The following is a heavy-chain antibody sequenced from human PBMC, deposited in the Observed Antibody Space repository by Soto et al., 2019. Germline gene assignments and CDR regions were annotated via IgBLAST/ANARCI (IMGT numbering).Heavy chain of an antibody. D-gene: IGHD4-4*01. V-gene: IGHV3-30-3*01. J-gene: IGHJ4*02. Sequence: GGSLRLSCAASGFTFSSYAMHWVRQAPGKGLEWVAVISYDGSNKYYADSVKGRFTISRDNSKNTLYLQMNSLRAEDTAVYYCAREGAVYSNYFDYWGQGTLVTVSS. CDR3: AREGAVYSNYFDY. CDR1: GFTFSSYA. CDR2: ISYDGSNK.